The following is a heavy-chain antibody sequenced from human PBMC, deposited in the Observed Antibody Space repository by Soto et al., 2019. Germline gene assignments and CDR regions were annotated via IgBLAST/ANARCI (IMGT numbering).Heavy chain of an antibody. CDR1: GFTFSSYA. D-gene: IGHD1-20*01. CDR3: ARLNSGWYFDL. J-gene: IGHJ2*01. V-gene: IGHV3-23*01. CDR2: ISGSGDST. Sequence: EVQLLESGGGLVQPGGSLRLSCAASGFTFSSYAMNWVRQAPGKGLEWVSVISGSGDSTYYADSVKGRFTISRDNSKNTLYLQMNSLRAEDTAVYYCARLNSGWYFDLWGRGTLVNVSS.